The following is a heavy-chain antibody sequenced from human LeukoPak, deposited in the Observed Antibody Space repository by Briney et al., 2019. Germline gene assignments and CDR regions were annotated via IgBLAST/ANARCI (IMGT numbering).Heavy chain of an antibody. J-gene: IGHJ4*02. CDR1: GFTFSSYA. Sequence: GGSLRLSCAASGFTFSSYAMSWVRPAPGKGLEWVSPISGSGGSTYYADSVKGRFTISRDNSKNTLYLQMNSLRAEDTAVYYCARWLAPTLPRGGFDYWGQGTLVTVSS. D-gene: IGHD6-19*01. V-gene: IGHV3-23*01. CDR3: ARWLAPTLPRGGFDY. CDR2: ISGSGGST.